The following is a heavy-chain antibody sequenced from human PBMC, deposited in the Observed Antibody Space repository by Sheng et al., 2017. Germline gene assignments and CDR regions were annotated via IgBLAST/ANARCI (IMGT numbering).Heavy chain of an antibody. J-gene: IGHJ4*02. CDR1: GYIFTGYY. D-gene: IGHD6-25*01. Sequence: QVQMVQSGSEVKKPGASVKVSCKASGYIFTGYYIHWMRQAPGQGLEWMGWFNPNSGGAHLAQKFQGRVTMTRDTSINTAYSEVTWLTSDDTAVYYCARAPYSSAAHFDYWGQGTLVTVSS. V-gene: IGHV1-2*02. CDR2: FNPNSGGA. CDR3: ARAPYSSAAHFDY.